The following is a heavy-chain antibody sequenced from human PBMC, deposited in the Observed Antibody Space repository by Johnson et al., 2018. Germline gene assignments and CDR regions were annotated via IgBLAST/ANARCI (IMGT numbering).Heavy chain of an antibody. Sequence: QVQLVESGGGVVQPGRSLRLSCAASGFTFSSYGMHWVRQAPGKGLEWVAVIWYDGSNKYYADSVKGRFTISRDNSKNTLYLQMNSLRAEETAVYYWAKGWGHSLDIWGQGTRVTVSS. V-gene: IGHV3-33*06. CDR2: IWYDGSNK. D-gene: IGHD3-16*01. J-gene: IGHJ3*02. CDR1: GFTFSSYG. CDR3: AKGWGHSLDI.